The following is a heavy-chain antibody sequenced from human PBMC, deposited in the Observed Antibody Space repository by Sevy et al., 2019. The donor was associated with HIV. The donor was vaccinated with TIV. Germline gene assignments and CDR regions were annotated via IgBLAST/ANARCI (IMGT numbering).Heavy chain of an antibody. J-gene: IGHJ4*02. V-gene: IGHV1-2*02. CDR2: INPDSGGP. CDR1: GYTFTGYY. CDR3: VRDDRDGYFEY. Sequence: ASVKVSCKASGYTFTGYYMHWMRQAPGQGLEWMGWINPDSGGPTYAPKFQGRVTLTRDTSISTAYMDLSRLKSDDTAVYYCVRDDRDGYFEYWGQGTRVTVSS.